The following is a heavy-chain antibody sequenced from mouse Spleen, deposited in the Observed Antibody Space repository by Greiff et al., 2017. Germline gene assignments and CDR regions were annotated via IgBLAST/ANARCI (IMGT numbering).Heavy chain of an antibody. CDR2: ISIDCGNT. CDR1: GFTFSSYA. D-gene: IGHD1-1*01. J-gene: IGHJ2*01. V-gene: IGHV5-9-3*01. CDR3: AREKNNGSLDY. Sequence: EVQLVESGGGLVKLGGSLKLSCAASGFTFSSYAMSWVRQTPEKRLEWVATISIDCGNTYYPDSVKGRFTISRDNAKNTLYLEMGSLKSEDTAMYYCAREKNNGSLDYWGQGTTLTVSS.